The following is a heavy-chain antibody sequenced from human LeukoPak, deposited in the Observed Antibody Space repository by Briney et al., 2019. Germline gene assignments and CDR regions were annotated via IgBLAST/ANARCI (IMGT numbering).Heavy chain of an antibody. CDR2: IYTSGST. D-gene: IGHD6-13*01. CDR1: GDSISSDYYY. V-gene: IGHV4-61*02. Sequence: PSETLSLTCTVSGDSISSDYYYWSWIRQPAGKGLKWIERIYTSGSTNYNPSLKSRVTISVDTSKNQFSLKLSSVTAADTAVYYCVRVSIAAAATFDYWGQGTLVTVSS. J-gene: IGHJ4*02. CDR3: VRVSIAAAATFDY.